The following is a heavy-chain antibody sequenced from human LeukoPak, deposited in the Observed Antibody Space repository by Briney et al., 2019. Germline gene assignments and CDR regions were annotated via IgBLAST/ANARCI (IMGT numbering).Heavy chain of an antibody. CDR1: GYTFTSYA. Sequence: ASVKVSCTASGYTFTSYAIHWVRQAPGQRIGWMGWISAGNGNTKYSQNFQGRVTFISNTSATTAFMELSSLRSEDAAVYYCARDSGSGSNDYWGQGTLVTVSS. D-gene: IGHD1-26*01. V-gene: IGHV1-3*01. CDR3: ARDSGSGSNDY. CDR2: ISAGNGNT. J-gene: IGHJ4*02.